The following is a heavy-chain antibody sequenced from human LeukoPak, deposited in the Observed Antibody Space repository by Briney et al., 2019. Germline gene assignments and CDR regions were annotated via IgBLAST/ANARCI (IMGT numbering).Heavy chain of an antibody. CDR3: ARALGELWEINWFDP. Sequence: GGSLRLSCAASGFTFCSYSMNWVRQAPGKGLEWVSSISSSSSYIYYADSVKGRFTISRDNAKNSLYLQMNSLRAEDTAVYYCARALGELWEINWFDPWGQGTLVTVSS. J-gene: IGHJ5*02. D-gene: IGHD3-10*01. V-gene: IGHV3-21*01. CDR2: ISSSSSYI. CDR1: GFTFCSYS.